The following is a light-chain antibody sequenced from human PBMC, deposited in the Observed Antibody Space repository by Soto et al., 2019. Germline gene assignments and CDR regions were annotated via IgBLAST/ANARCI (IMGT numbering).Light chain of an antibody. CDR3: QTWGTGILV. V-gene: IGLV4-69*01. CDR1: SGHSSYA. CDR2: LNSDGSH. J-gene: IGLJ2*01. Sequence: QSVLTQSPSASASLGASVKLTCTLSSGHSSYAIAWHQQQPEKGPRYLMKLNSDGSHSKGDGIPDRFSGSSSGAERYLTISCLQSEDEADYYCQTWGTGILVFGGGTKLTLL.